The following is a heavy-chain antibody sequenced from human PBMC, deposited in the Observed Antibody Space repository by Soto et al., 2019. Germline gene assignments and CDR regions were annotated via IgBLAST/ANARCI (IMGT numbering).Heavy chain of an antibody. Sequence: GGSLRLSCAASGFTFSDYYMSWIRQAPGKGLEWVAVISNDGSNKYYADSVKGRFTISRDNSKNTLYLQMNSLRAEDTAVYYCATTLSLYDSSGYYYPFSFDYWGQGTLVTVSS. CDR1: GFTFSDYY. CDR2: ISNDGSNK. V-gene: IGHV3-30*03. J-gene: IGHJ4*02. CDR3: ATTLSLYDSSGYYYPFSFDY. D-gene: IGHD3-22*01.